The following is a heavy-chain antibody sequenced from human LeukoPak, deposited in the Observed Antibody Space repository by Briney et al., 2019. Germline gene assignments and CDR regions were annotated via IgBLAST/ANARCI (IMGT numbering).Heavy chain of an antibody. D-gene: IGHD2-2*01. J-gene: IGHJ4*02. Sequence: GGSLRLSCAASGFTFSTYSMNWVRQAPGKGLEWVSYIASSSSTIYYADSVKGRFTISRDNAKNSVYLQMNSLRAEDTAVYFCVRDHVPAAARCFDYWGQGTLVTVSS. CDR2: IASSSSTI. V-gene: IGHV3-48*04. CDR1: GFTFSTYS. CDR3: VRDHVPAAARCFDY.